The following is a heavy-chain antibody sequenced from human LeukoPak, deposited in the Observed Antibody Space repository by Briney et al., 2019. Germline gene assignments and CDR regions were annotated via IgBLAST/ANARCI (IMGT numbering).Heavy chain of an antibody. CDR3: ARESALGVERVGGYFDY. Sequence: PSETLSLTCNVSSYSIRNGYYWGWVRQSPGQGLGWIGSIYYTGITYYNPSLKSRVTISIDTSKNQFSLKLTSVTATDTAVYYCARESALGVERVGGYFDYWGQGALVTVFS. D-gene: IGHD1-26*01. CDR1: SYSIRNGYY. V-gene: IGHV4-38-2*02. J-gene: IGHJ4*02. CDR2: IYYTGIT.